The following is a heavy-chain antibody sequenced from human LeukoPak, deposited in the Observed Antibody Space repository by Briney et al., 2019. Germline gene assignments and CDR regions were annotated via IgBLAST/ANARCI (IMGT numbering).Heavy chain of an antibody. CDR3: ARSGSGYFDY. Sequence: PGGSLRLSCAASGITLSGYWMNWVRQAPGKGLEWVANIKQDGSEKYYRDSVQGRFTISRDNAKNSLYLQMNSLRAEDTAVYYCARSGSGYFDYWGQGSLVTVSS. V-gene: IGHV3-7*01. CDR1: GITLSGYW. J-gene: IGHJ4*02. CDR2: IKQDGSEK.